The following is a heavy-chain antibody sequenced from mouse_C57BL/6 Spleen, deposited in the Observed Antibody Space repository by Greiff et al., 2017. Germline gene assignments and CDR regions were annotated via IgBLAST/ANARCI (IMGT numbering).Heavy chain of an antibody. J-gene: IGHJ4*01. Sequence: QVQLQQPGAELVRPGTSVKLSCKASGYTFTSYWMHWVKQRPGQGLEWIGVIDPSDSYTNYNQKFKGKATLTVDTSSSTAYMQLSSLTSEDSAVEYCSRADYYTMDYWGQGTSVTVSS. V-gene: IGHV1-59*01. CDR1: GYTFTSYW. CDR2: IDPSDSYT. CDR3: SRADYYTMDY.